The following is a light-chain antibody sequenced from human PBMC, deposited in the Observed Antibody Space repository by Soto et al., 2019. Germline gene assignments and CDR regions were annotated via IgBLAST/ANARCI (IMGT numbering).Light chain of an antibody. CDR2: KAS. Sequence: DIPMTQSPSTLSASVGDRVTITCRASQSISSWLAWYQQKPGKAHKLLIYKASSLESGVPSRFSGSGSGTEFTLTISSLQPDDFATYYCQQYNSYSPETFGQGTKVEIK. J-gene: IGKJ1*01. V-gene: IGKV1-5*03. CDR3: QQYNSYSPET. CDR1: QSISSW.